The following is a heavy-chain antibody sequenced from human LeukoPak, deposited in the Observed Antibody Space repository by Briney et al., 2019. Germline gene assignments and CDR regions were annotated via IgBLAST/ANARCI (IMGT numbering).Heavy chain of an antibody. V-gene: IGHV3-48*03. D-gene: IGHD1-14*01. CDR1: GFTFSSYE. CDR2: ISSSGSTI. J-gene: IGHJ4*02. CDR3: ARGPLWEPRPIDY. Sequence: PGGSLRLSCAASGFTFSSYEMNWVRQAPGKGLEWVSYISSSGSTIYYADSVKGRFTISRDNAKNSLYLQMNSLRAEDTAVYYCARGPLWEPRPIDYWGQGTLVTVSS.